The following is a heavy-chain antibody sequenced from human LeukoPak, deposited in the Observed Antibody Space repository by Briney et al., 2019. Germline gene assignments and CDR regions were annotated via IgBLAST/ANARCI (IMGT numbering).Heavy chain of an antibody. CDR1: GYTFTNYG. J-gene: IGHJ5*02. D-gene: IGHD6-13*01. V-gene: IGHV1-18*01. CDR2: ISAYNAYT. Sequence: ASVKVSCKASGYTFTNYGISWVRQAPGQGLEWMGWISAYNAYTNYAQKFQGRVTITTDESTSTAYMELSSLRSEDTAVYYCARLNKGSSSWYWGYNWFDPWGQGTLVTVSS. CDR3: ARLNKGSSSWYWGYNWFDP.